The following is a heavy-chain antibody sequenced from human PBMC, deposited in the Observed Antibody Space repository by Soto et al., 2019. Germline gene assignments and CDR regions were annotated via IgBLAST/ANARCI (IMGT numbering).Heavy chain of an antibody. CDR3: AKDVSYGDPFVY. D-gene: IGHD4-17*01. V-gene: IGHV3-23*01. CDR2: ISGSGTST. CDR1: GFTFSSYA. J-gene: IGHJ4*02. Sequence: GGSLRLSCAASGFTFSSYAMNWVRQAPGKGLEWVSAISGSGTSTYYADSVEGRFIISRDNSKNTLYLQMTGLRAEDTAVYYCAKDVSYGDPFVYWGQGTLVTVSS.